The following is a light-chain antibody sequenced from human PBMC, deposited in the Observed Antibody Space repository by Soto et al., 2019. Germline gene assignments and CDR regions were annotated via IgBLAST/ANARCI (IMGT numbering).Light chain of an antibody. V-gene: IGKV3-20*01. Sequence: EIALTQSLGTMSLSPGQRATLSCRAMQSVSSSYLAWYQQKTGQAPRLLIYRASSRATGIPDRFSGSGSGTDFTLTISSLQTEDFATYYCQQSNSTSPTFGQGTKVDIK. CDR1: QSVSSSY. CDR3: QQSNSTSPT. J-gene: IGKJ1*01. CDR2: RAS.